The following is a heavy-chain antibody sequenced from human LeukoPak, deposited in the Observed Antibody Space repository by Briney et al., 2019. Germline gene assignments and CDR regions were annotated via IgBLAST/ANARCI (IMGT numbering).Heavy chain of an antibody. D-gene: IGHD3-3*01. V-gene: IGHV3-21*01. CDR3: ARENNPTIFGVVIIAYFDY. Sequence: GGSLRLSCAASGFTFSSYSMTWVRQAPGKGLEWVSSISSSSSYIYYADSVKGRFTISRDNAKNSLYLQMNSLRAEDTAVYYCARENNPTIFGVVIIAYFDYWGQGTLVTVSS. CDR2: ISSSSSYI. CDR1: GFTFSSYS. J-gene: IGHJ4*02.